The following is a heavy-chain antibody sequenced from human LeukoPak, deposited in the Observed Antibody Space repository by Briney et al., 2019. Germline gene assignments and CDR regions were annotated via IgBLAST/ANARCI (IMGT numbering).Heavy chain of an antibody. CDR3: AKFGLYYNMDV. J-gene: IGHJ6*02. CDR1: GGSKSGFY. V-gene: IGHV4-59*03. CDR2: IHYSGST. Sequence: SETLSLTCAVSGGSKSGFYWTWIRQPPGKGLEFIGQIHYSGSTDYNPSLKSRITMSVDTSKNQFFLSLNSVTAADTAVYYCAKFGLYYNMDVWGQGTTVTVSS. D-gene: IGHD3-16*01.